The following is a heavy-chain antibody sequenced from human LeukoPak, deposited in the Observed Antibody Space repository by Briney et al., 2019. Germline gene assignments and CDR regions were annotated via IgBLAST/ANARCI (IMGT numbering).Heavy chain of an antibody. D-gene: IGHD3-22*01. J-gene: IGHJ3*02. CDR1: GGTFSSYA. Sequence: GASVKVSCKASGGTFSSYAISWVRQAPGQGLEWMGGIIPIFGTANYAQKFQGRVTITTDESTSTAYMELSSLRSEDTAAYYCASQAYYYDSSGLYAWDIWGQGTMVTVSS. CDR3: ASQAYYYDSSGLYAWDI. V-gene: IGHV1-69*05. CDR2: IIPIFGTA.